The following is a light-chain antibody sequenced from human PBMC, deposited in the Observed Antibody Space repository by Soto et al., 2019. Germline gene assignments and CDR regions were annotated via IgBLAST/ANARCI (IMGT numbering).Light chain of an antibody. CDR1: QSLSSD. V-gene: IGKV3-15*01. Sequence: EIVMTQSPATLSVSPGERASLSCRASQSLSSDLAWYQQKPGQAPRLLIYGASTRATGIPARFSGSGSGTEFTLTIRSLQSEDFAVYYCQQYDDWPLTFGGGTKV. CDR2: GAS. CDR3: QQYDDWPLT. J-gene: IGKJ4*01.